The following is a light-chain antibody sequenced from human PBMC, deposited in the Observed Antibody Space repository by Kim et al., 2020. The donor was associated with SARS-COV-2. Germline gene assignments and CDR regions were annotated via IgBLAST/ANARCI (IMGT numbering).Light chain of an antibody. CDR1: QDINNW. CDR2: AAS. CDR3: QQTNTFPIT. Sequence: DIQMTQSPSSVSASVGDRVTITCRASQDINNWVAWFQQRPGKAPNLLVYAASRLHSGVPSRFDGSGSGTDFTLTISSLQPEDSATYYCQQTNTFPITFGQGTRLEIK. V-gene: IGKV1-12*01. J-gene: IGKJ5*01.